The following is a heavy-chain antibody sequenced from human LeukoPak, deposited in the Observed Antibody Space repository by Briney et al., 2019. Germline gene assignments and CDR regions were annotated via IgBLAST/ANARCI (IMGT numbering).Heavy chain of an antibody. V-gene: IGHV1-69*04. CDR2: IIPIFGIA. D-gene: IGHD2-2*01. CDR1: GGTFSSYA. CDR3: ASQAPDCSSTSCHPAGGMDV. J-gene: IGHJ6*02. Sequence: ASVKVSRKASGGTFSSYAISWVRQAPGQGLEWMGRIIPIFGIANYAQKFQGRVTITADKSTSTAYMELSSLRSEDTAVYYCASQAPDCSSTSCHPAGGMDVWGQGTTVTVSS.